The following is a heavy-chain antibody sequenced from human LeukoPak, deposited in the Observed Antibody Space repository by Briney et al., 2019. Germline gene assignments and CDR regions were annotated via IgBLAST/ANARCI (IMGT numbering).Heavy chain of an antibody. D-gene: IGHD1-26*01. Sequence: GGSLRLSCAASGFTFSSYSMNWVRQAPGKGLEWVSSISSSSSYMYYADSVKGRFTISRDNAKNSLYLQMNSLRAEDTAVYYCARDMVGDTGDYWGQGTLVTVSS. CDR1: GFTFSSYS. J-gene: IGHJ4*02. CDR2: ISSSSSYM. CDR3: ARDMVGDTGDY. V-gene: IGHV3-21*01.